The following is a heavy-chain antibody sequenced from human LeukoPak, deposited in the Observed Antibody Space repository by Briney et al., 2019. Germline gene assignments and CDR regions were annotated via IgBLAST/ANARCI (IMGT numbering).Heavy chain of an antibody. CDR1: GYTFTSYD. CDR3: ARGPCGGDCSPEGEYFQH. D-gene: IGHD2-21*02. Sequence: GASVKVSCKASGYTFTSYDINWVRQATGQGLEWMGWMNPNSGNTGYAQKFQGRVTMTRNTSISTAYMELRSLRSEDTAVYYCARGPCGGDCSPEGEYFQHGGQAPWSPSPQ. V-gene: IGHV1-8*01. J-gene: IGHJ1*01. CDR2: MNPNSGNT.